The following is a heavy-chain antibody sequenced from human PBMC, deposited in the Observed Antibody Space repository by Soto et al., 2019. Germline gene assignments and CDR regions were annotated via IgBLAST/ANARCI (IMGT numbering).Heavy chain of an antibody. CDR3: AISGPTVTPYYYGMDV. CDR1: GGTFSSYA. D-gene: IGHD4-4*01. V-gene: IGHV1-69*13. CDR2: IIPIFGTA. Sequence: ASVKVSCKASGGTFSSYAISWVRQAPGQGLEWMGGIIPIFGTANYAQKFQGRVTITADESTSTAYMELSSLRSEDTAVYYCAISGPTVTPYYYGMDVWGQGTTVTVSS. J-gene: IGHJ6*02.